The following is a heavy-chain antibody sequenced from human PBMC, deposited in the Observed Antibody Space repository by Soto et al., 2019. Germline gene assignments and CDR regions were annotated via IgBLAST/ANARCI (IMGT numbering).Heavy chain of an antibody. CDR2: IYSGGST. Sequence: GGSLRLSCAASGFTVSSNYMSWVRQAPGKGLEWVSVIYSGGSTYYADSVKGRFTISRDNSKNTLYLQMNSLRAEDTAVYYCARHSSGWPYYYYGMDVWGQGTTVTVSS. D-gene: IGHD6-19*01. J-gene: IGHJ6*02. CDR3: ARHSSGWPYYYYGMDV. V-gene: IGHV3-53*01. CDR1: GFTVSSNY.